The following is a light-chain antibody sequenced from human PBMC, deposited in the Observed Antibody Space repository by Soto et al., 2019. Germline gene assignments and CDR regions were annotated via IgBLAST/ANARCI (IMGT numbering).Light chain of an antibody. CDR1: QSISSY. J-gene: IGKJ1*01. V-gene: IGKV1-39*01. Sequence: DIQMTQSPSSLSASVGARVTITCRASQSISSYLNWYQQKPGKATKLLIYAASSLQSGGPSRFRGSGSGTDFTRTTSRPQPEDVATNHWQQSDSTPPTYGPGTKGENK. CDR2: AAS. CDR3: QQSDSTPPT.